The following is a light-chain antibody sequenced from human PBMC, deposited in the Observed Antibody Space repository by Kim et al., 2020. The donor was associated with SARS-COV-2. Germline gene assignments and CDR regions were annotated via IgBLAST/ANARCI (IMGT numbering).Light chain of an antibody. J-gene: IGKJ4*01. CDR2: DAS. V-gene: IGKV3-11*01. Sequence: SLSPGERATLSCRASQSVSSSLAWYQQKPGQAPRRLIYDASNRATGIPARFSGSGSGTDFTLTISSLEPEDFAVYHCQQRLNWLTFGGGTKVDIK. CDR1: QSVSSS. CDR3: QQRLNWLT.